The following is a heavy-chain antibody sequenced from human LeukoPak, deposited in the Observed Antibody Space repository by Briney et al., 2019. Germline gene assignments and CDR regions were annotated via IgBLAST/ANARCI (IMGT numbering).Heavy chain of an antibody. D-gene: IGHD6-13*01. J-gene: IGHJ3*01. CDR2: IYYSGST. Sequence: SETLSLTCTVSGGSISSSSYYWDWIRQPPGKGLEWIGSIYYSGSTYYNPSLKSRVTISVDTSKNQFSLKLSSVTAADTAVYYCARHDGSSWYYAFDVWGQGTMVTVSS. CDR3: ARHDGSSWYYAFDV. V-gene: IGHV4-39*01. CDR1: GGSISSSSYY.